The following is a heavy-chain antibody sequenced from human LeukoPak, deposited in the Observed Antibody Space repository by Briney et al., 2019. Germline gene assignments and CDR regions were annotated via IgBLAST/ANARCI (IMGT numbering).Heavy chain of an antibody. Sequence: PGGSLGLSCAASGFTFSIYWMHWVRQAPGKGLVWVSRINSDGSSTSYADSVKGRFTISRDNAKNTLYLQMNSLRAEDTAVYYCARDPYVCSGGSCYSQQLYWYFDLWGRGTLVTVSS. CDR3: ARDPYVCSGGSCYSQQLYWYFDL. V-gene: IGHV3-74*01. CDR1: GFTFSIYW. J-gene: IGHJ2*01. D-gene: IGHD2-15*01. CDR2: INSDGSST.